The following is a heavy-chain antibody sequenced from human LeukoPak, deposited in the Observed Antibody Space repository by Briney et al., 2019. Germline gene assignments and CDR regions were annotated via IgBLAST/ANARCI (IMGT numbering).Heavy chain of an antibody. CDR2: ISGSGGST. CDR1: GFTFSSYA. Sequence: GGSLRLSCTASGFTFSSYAMSWVSQAPGKGLEWVSAISGSGGSTYYADSVKGRFTISRDNSKNTLYLQMNSLRAEDTAVYYYASDLVGATYRGYWGQGTLVTVSS. V-gene: IGHV3-23*01. J-gene: IGHJ4*02. D-gene: IGHD1-26*01. CDR3: ASDLVGATYRGY.